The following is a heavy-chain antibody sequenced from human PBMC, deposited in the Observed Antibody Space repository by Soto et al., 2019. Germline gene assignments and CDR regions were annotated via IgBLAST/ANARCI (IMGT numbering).Heavy chain of an antibody. D-gene: IGHD3-9*01. CDR2: INHSGST. Sequence: PSETLSLTCALYGGSFSGYYWSWIRQPPGKGLEWIGEINHSGSTNYNPSLKSRVTISVDTSKNQFCLKLSSVTAADTAVYYCARGLRYFDWLFKGFRFDPWGQGTLVTVSS. CDR3: ARGLRYFDWLFKGFRFDP. CDR1: GGSFSGYY. V-gene: IGHV4-34*01. J-gene: IGHJ5*02.